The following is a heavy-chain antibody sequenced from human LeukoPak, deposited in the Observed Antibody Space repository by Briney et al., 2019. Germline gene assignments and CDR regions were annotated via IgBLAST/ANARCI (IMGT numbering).Heavy chain of an antibody. D-gene: IGHD3-16*02. Sequence: GGSLRLSCAASGFAFSTYAMSWGRRAPGKELEWVTGVNGNGGSTSYADSVKGRFTTSRDNSKNTAYRQMNSLRVEDTAVNYCANSLSVGCAYWGEGTLVSVSS. CDR1: GFAFSTYA. J-gene: IGHJ4*02. CDR2: VNGNGGST. V-gene: IGHV3-23*01. CDR3: ANSLSVGCAY.